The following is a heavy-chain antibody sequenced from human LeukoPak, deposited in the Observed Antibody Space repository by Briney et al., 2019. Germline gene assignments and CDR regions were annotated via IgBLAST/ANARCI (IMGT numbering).Heavy chain of an antibody. CDR3: ARQAGGYSSGWYQFHFDY. D-gene: IGHD6-19*01. CDR2: INISNGKT. Sequence: ASVKVSCKASGYTFSSYGISWVRQAPGQGLEWMGWINISNGKTNYVQKFQGRVTMTTDTSTSTAYMELRSLRSDDTAVYYCARQAGGYSSGWYQFHFDYWGQGTLVTVSS. CDR1: GYTFSSYG. V-gene: IGHV1-18*04. J-gene: IGHJ4*02.